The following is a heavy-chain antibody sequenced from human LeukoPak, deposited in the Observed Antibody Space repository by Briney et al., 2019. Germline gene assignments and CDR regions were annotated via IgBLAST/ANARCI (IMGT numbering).Heavy chain of an antibody. CDR1: GFTFSNYA. Sequence: GGSLRLSCTASGFTFSNYAMTWVRQPPGKGLEWVSAISANGRNTYYADSVKGRFTVSRDNSKNTLFLQMNSLRAEDTAVYYCAEGKGGEAFDVWGQGTMVTVSS. CDR2: ISANGRNT. J-gene: IGHJ3*01. CDR3: AEGKGGEAFDV. V-gene: IGHV3-23*01. D-gene: IGHD3-16*01.